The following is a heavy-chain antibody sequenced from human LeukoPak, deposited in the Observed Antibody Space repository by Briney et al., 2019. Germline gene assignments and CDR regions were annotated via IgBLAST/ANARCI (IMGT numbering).Heavy chain of an antibody. CDR3: ARLLADSSGTPDAFDI. Sequence: SETLSLTCTVSGGSISSSSYYWGWIRQPPGKGLEWIGSIYYSGSTYYNPSLKSRVTISVDTSKNQFSLKLSPVTAADTAVYYCARLLADSSGTPDAFDIWGQGTMVTVSS. CDR2: IYYSGST. CDR1: GGSISSSSYY. D-gene: IGHD3-22*01. V-gene: IGHV4-39*01. J-gene: IGHJ3*02.